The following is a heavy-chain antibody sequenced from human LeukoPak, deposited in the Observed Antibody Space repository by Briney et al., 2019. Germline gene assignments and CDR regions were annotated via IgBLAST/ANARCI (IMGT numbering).Heavy chain of an antibody. Sequence: GASVKVSCKASGYTFTSHGISWLRQAPGQGLEWMGRIIPILGIANYAQKFQGRVTITADKSTSTAYMELSSLRSEDTAVYYCARDRGGRIVGATTPDYWGQGTLVTVSS. D-gene: IGHD1-26*01. CDR2: IIPILGIA. J-gene: IGHJ4*02. CDR3: ARDRGGRIVGATTPDY. CDR1: GYTFTSHG. V-gene: IGHV1-69*04.